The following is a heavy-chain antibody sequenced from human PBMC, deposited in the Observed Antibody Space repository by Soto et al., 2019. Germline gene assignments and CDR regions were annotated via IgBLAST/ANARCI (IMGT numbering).Heavy chain of an antibody. J-gene: IGHJ5*02. CDR3: AKADTALSYGFEP. CDR2: ISSSGDSA. D-gene: IGHD5-18*01. Sequence: EVQLLESGGDLVQPGGSLRLSCAASGFTFGSYAMIWVRHAPGKGLVWVSTISSSGDSAYYADSVKGRFTVSRDNSMNTLYMQMICLRAEDTAVYYCAKADTALSYGFEPWGQGTVVTVSS. V-gene: IGHV3-23*01. CDR1: GFTFGSYA.